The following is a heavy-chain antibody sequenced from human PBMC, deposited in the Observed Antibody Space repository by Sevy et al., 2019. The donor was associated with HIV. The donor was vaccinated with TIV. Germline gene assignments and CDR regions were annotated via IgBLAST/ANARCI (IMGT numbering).Heavy chain of an antibody. CDR2: IYYSGST. V-gene: IGHV4-30-4*01. J-gene: IGHJ6*02. CDR3: ARELYSNYRYYYYGMDV. D-gene: IGHD4-4*01. Sequence: SETLSLTCTVSGGSISSGDYYWSWIRQPPGKGLEWIRYIYYSGSTYYNPSLKSRVTISVDTSKNQFSLKLSSVTAADTAVYYCARELYSNYRYYYYGMDVWGQGTTVTVSS. CDR1: GGSISSGDYY.